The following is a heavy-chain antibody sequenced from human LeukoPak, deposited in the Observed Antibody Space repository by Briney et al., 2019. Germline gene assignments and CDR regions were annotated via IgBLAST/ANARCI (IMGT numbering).Heavy chain of an antibody. D-gene: IGHD6-13*01. Sequence: SETLSLTCTVSGASIGSYYWSWIRQPPGKVLEWIGYIYWIGGTNYNPSLNSRVTISMDTSMGPFSLQLRSVSAADTAVYFCARSPMELTSSWDHYFDYWSQGTLVTVS. CDR1: GASIGSYY. V-gene: IGHV4-59*01. CDR3: ARSPMELTSSWDHYFDY. CDR2: IYWIGGT. J-gene: IGHJ4*02.